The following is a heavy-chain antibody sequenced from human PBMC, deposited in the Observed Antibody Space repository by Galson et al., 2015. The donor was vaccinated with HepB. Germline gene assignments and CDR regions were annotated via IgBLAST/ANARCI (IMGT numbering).Heavy chain of an antibody. CDR3: ARVMFTGTYSEAFDI. Sequence: SLRLSCAASGFIVTSYYMSWVRQAPGKGLEWVSVIYSGGSTYYPDSVRGRFTISRDNSKNTLYLQMNSLRPEDTAFYYCARVMFTGTYSEAFDIWGQGTMVTVSS. CDR1: GFIVTSYY. CDR2: IYSGGST. D-gene: IGHD1-26*01. J-gene: IGHJ3*02. V-gene: IGHV3-53*01.